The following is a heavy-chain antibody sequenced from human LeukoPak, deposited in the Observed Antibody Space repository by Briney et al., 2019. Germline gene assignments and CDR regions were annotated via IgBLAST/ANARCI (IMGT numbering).Heavy chain of an antibody. CDR2: INHSGST. D-gene: IGHD2-15*01. CDR1: GGSFSGYY. CDR3: ARDRYCSGGSCYRSYYYYMDV. Sequence: SETLSLTCAVYGGSFSGYYWSWIRQPPGKGLEWIGEINHSGSTNYNPSLKRRVTISVDTSKNQFSLKLSSVTAADTAVYYCARDRYCSGGSCYRSYYYYMDVWGKGTTVTVSS. V-gene: IGHV4-34*01. J-gene: IGHJ6*03.